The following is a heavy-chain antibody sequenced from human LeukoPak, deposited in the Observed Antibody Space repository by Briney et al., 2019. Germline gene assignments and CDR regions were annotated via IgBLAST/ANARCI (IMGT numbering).Heavy chain of an antibody. CDR2: ISCDGSNK. CDR1: GFTFSSYA. J-gene: IGHJ4*02. CDR3: AGEGIPYDSSGYYHFDY. V-gene: IGHV3-30*04. Sequence: GGSLRLSCAAPGFTFSSYARHRVRQAPGKGLGWVAVISCDGSNKYYADSVKGRFTISSDNSRTTVSLQMNSLRAEDTADYYCAGEGIPYDSSGYYHFDYWRRGALVTVCS. D-gene: IGHD3-22*01.